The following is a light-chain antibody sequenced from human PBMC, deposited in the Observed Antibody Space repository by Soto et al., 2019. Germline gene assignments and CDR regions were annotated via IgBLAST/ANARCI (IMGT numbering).Light chain of an antibody. CDR3: QQSYSRPIS. J-gene: IGKJ5*01. CDR1: QSISTY. Sequence: DIQMTQSPSSLSASVGDRVTITCRASQSISTYLNWYQQKPGKAPKFLIYGASSLQSGVTSRFSGSGSGTDFTLTISSLQPEDFATYYCQQSYSRPISFGQGTRLEIK. V-gene: IGKV1-39*01. CDR2: GAS.